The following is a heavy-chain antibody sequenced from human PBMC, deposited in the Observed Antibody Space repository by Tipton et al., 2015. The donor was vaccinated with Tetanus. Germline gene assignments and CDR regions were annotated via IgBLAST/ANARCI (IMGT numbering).Heavy chain of an antibody. V-gene: IGHV5-10-1*01. CDR1: GYSFTSYW. D-gene: IGHD3-22*01. CDR3: ARQGTYYYDSSGRTDAFDI. Sequence: QLVQSGAEVKKPGESLRISCKGSGYSFTSYWISWVRQMPGKGLEWMGRIDPSDSYTNYSPSFQGHVPISADKSISTAYLQWSSLKASDTAMYYCARQGTYYYDSSGRTDAFDIWGQGTMVTVSS. CDR2: IDPSDSYT. J-gene: IGHJ3*02.